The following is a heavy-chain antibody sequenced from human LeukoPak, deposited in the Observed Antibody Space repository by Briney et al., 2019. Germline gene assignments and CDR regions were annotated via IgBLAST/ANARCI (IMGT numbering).Heavy chain of an antibody. D-gene: IGHD2-15*01. CDR3: ARGGVVVALGSYGMDV. CDR2: IYIDGNT. CDR1: GFTFSDYY. J-gene: IGHJ6*02. Sequence: PGGSLRLSCAVSGFTFSDYYMSWIRQAPGKGLEWVSVIYIDGNTYYAASVKGRFTISRDNSKNTLYLQMNTLRAEDTAVYYCARGGVVVALGSYGMDVWGQGTTVTVSS. V-gene: IGHV3-53*01.